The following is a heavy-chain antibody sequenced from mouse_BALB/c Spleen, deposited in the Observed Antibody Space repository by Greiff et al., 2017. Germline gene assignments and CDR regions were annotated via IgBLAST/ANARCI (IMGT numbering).Heavy chain of an antibody. CDR3: ARDYYGSSHWYFDV. CDR2: IYPGSGST. V-gene: IGHV1-55*01. CDR1: GYNFTSYW. J-gene: IGHJ1*01. D-gene: IGHD1-1*01. Sequence: QVQLQQPGAELVKPGTSVKLSCKASGYNFTSYWINWVKLRPGQGLEWIGDIYPGSGSTNYNEKFKSKATLTVDTSSSTAYMQLSSLASEDSALYYCARDYYGSSHWYFDVWGAGTTVTVSS.